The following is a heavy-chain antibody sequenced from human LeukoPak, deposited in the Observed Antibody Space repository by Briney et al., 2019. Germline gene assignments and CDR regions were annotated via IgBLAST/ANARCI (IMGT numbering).Heavy chain of an antibody. CDR2: TRNKANSYTT. D-gene: IGHD3-22*01. Sequence: PGGSLRLSCAASGFTLSDHYMDWVRQAPGKGLEWVGRTRNKANSYTTEYAASVKGRFTISRDDSKNSLYLQMNSLKTEDTAVYYCAREFYDISGYTLDYWGQGTLVTVSS. CDR1: GFTLSDHY. J-gene: IGHJ4*02. V-gene: IGHV3-72*01. CDR3: AREFYDISGYTLDY.